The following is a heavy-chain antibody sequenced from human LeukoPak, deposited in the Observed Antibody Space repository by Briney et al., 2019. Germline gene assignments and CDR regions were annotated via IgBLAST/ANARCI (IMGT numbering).Heavy chain of an antibody. Sequence: GGSLRLSCAASGFTFSSYGMHWVRQAPGKGLEWVAFIRYDGGNKYYADSVKGRFTISRDNSKNTLYLQMNSLRAEDTAVYYCAKGAATISFDYWGQGTLVTVSS. J-gene: IGHJ4*02. CDR3: AKGAATISFDY. CDR2: IRYDGGNK. D-gene: IGHD5-12*01. CDR1: GFTFSSYG. V-gene: IGHV3-30*02.